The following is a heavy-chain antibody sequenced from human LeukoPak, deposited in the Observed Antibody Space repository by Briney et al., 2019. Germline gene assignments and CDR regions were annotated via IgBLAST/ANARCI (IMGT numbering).Heavy chain of an antibody. CDR3: ARADDYYDSSGYYYLDD. D-gene: IGHD3-22*01. Sequence: SETLSLTCTVSGGSISSGVYYWSWIRQPPGKGLEWIGYIYHSGSTYYNPSLKSRVTISVDRSKNQFSLKLSSVTAADTAVYYCARADDYYDSSGYYYLDDWGQGTLVTVSS. V-gene: IGHV4-30-2*01. J-gene: IGHJ4*02. CDR2: IYHSGST. CDR1: GGSISSGVYY.